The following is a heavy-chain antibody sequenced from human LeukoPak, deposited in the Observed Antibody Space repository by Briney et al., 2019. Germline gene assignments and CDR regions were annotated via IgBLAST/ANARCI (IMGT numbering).Heavy chain of an antibody. V-gene: IGHV3-53*01. D-gene: IGHD4-17*01. J-gene: IGHJ4*02. Sequence: GGSPRLSCAASDFTVSRNYMSWVRQAPGKGLEWVSVIYSGGTTKYADSVKGRFTIPRDNSKNTLYLQMNSLRVEDTALYYCASRSGGDYPYFDYWGQGTLVTVSS. CDR2: IYSGGTT. CDR1: DFTVSRNY. CDR3: ASRSGGDYPYFDY.